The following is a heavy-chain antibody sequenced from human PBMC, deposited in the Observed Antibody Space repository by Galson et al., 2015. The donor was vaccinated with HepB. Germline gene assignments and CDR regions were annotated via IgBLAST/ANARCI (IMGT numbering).Heavy chain of an antibody. V-gene: IGHV3-53*01. CDR1: GFTVSNNY. CDR3: ARALLRGSGRRPDPFDI. D-gene: IGHD3-10*01. CDR2: IYSGGTT. J-gene: IGHJ3*02. Sequence: SLRLSCAASGFTVSNNYMTWVRQAPGKGLERVSLIYSGGTTYYANSVKGRFTISRDSSKNTLYLLMNSLRADDRAIYYCARALLRGSGRRPDPFDIWGQGTMVTVSS.